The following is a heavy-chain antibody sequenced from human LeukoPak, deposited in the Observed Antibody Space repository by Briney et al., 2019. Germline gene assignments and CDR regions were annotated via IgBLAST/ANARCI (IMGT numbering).Heavy chain of an antibody. J-gene: IGHJ4*02. D-gene: IGHD6-13*01. CDR1: GYTFTSYG. CDR2: ISAYNGNT. Sequence: ASVKVSCKASGYTFTSYGISWVRQAPGQGLEWMGWISAYNGNTNYEQKLQGRGTMTTDTSTSTAYMELRSLRSDDTAVDYCARGGTRSSWVGNFDYWGQGTLVTVSS. V-gene: IGHV1-18*01. CDR3: ARGGTRSSWVGNFDY.